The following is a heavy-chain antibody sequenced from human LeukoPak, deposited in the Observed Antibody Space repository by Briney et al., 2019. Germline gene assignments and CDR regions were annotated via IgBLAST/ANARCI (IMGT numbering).Heavy chain of an antibody. D-gene: IGHD6-13*01. V-gene: IGHV4-61*02. CDR3: ARAFIAAAGPFDY. CDR1: GGSISSGSYY. Sequence: SETLSLTCTVSGGSISSGSYYWSWIRQPAGKGLEWIGRIYTSGSTNYNPSLKSRVTISVDTSKNQFSLKLSSVPAADTAVYYCARAFIAAAGPFDYWGQGTLVTVSS. J-gene: IGHJ4*02. CDR2: IYTSGST.